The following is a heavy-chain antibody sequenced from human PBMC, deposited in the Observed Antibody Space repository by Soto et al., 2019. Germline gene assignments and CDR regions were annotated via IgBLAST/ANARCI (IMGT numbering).Heavy chain of an antibody. J-gene: IGHJ4*02. CDR2: ISYDGSNK. Sequence: PGGSLRLSCAASGYTFXSYAMHGVRQAPGKGLEWVAVISYDGSNKYYADSVKGRFTISRDNSKNTLYLQLNSLRAEDTAVYYCARDKRDLRFLEWSYYFDYWGQGTLLTVSS. D-gene: IGHD3-3*01. CDR1: GYTFXSYA. CDR3: ARDKRDLRFLEWSYYFDY. V-gene: IGHV3-30-3*01.